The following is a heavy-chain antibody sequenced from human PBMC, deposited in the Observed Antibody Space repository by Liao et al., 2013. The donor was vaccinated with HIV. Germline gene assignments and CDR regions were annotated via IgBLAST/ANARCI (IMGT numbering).Heavy chain of an antibody. CDR3: ARGSGITIFGSGAFDI. Sequence: QVRLQESGPGLVKTSETLTLKCTVSSGSISKSPYYWAWIRQPAGKGLEWIGSIFHSGNTYYNPSLKSRVTISVDTSRNQFSLKLNSVTAADAAVYYCARGSGITIFGSGAFDIWGQGTMVTVSS. V-gene: IGHV4-39*07. D-gene: IGHD3-3*01. J-gene: IGHJ3*02. CDR1: SGSISKSPYY. CDR2: IFHSGNT.